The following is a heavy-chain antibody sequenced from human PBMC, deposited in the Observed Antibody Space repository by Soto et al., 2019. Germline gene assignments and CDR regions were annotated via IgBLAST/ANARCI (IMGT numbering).Heavy chain of an antibody. D-gene: IGHD3-10*01. Sequence: QVQLVESGGGVVQPGRSLKISCAASGFNFRAYAMYWIRQAPGKGLEWVAVIWYDGSNEFYADSVRGRFTISKDISQATLYLQMNSLRGEDTAVYFCARDRRIGSSEVIDQWGQGTLVTVSS. CDR3: ARDRRIGSSEVIDQ. V-gene: IGHV3-33*01. CDR1: GFNFRAYA. CDR2: IWYDGSNE. J-gene: IGHJ4*02.